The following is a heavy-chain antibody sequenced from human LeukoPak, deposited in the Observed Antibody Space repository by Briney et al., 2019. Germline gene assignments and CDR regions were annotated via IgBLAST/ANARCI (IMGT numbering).Heavy chain of an antibody. V-gene: IGHV4-39*07. J-gene: IGHJ6*02. D-gene: IGHD2-2*01. CDR3: AVVPATASYYGMDV. CDR1: GGSISSSSYY. Sequence: SETLSLTCTVSGGSISSSSYYWGWIRQPPGKGLEWIGSIYYSGSTYYNPSLKSRVTISVDTSKNQFSLKLSSVTAADTAVYYCAVVPATASYYGMDVWGQGTTVTVSS. CDR2: IYYSGST.